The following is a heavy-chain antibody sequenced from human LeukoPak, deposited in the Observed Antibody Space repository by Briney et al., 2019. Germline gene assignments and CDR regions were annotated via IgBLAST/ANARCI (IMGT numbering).Heavy chain of an antibody. CDR2: ISYSGST. D-gene: IGHD3-22*01. V-gene: IGHV4-39*01. CDR3: ASRYDSSGYWGSYYSDY. CDR1: GGSISSKNYF. Sequence: PSETLSLTCTVSGGSISSKNYFWGWIRQPPGKGLEWIGSISYSGSTYYNPSLKSRVTIPVDTSKNQFSLKLTSVTAADTAVYYCASRYDSSGYWGSYYSDYWGQGALVTVSS. J-gene: IGHJ4*02.